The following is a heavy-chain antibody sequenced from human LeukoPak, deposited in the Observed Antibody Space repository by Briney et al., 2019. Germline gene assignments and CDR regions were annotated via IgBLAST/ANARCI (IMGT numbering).Heavy chain of an antibody. V-gene: IGHV1-3*01. D-gene: IGHD2-2*01. Sequence: WASVKLSCKASGYTFTSYAMPWVRQAPGQRLEWMGWINAGNSNTKYSQTFQGRVTITRDTSANTAYMELSSLRSEDTAVYYCARCPVYWSSTSCLYYFYYWGQGTLVTVSS. CDR2: INAGNSNT. CDR3: ARCPVYWSSTSCLYYFYY. CDR1: GYTFTSYA. J-gene: IGHJ4*02.